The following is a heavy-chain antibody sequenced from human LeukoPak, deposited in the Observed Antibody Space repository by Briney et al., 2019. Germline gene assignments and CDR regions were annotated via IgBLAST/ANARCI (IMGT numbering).Heavy chain of an antibody. Sequence: PGGSLRLSCAASGFIFSNYYLNWVRQAPGKGLEWVSCIHGSASYNYYADSVKGRFTVSRDHSKNTLYLQMNSLRAEDTAVYYCARAPPYDTLTGYFDYWGQGTLVTVSS. CDR3: ARAPPYDTLTGYFDY. J-gene: IGHJ4*02. CDR1: GFIFSNYY. CDR2: IHGSASYN. D-gene: IGHD3-9*01. V-gene: IGHV3-21*01.